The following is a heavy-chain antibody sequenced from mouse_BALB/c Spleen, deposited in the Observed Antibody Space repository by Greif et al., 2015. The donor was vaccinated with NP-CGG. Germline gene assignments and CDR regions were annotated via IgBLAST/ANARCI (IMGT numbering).Heavy chain of an antibody. V-gene: IGHV1-31*01. CDR1: GYSFTGYS. D-gene: IGHD1-1*01. J-gene: IGHJ2*01. CDR2: IIPYNGAT. Sequence: EVKLQESGPELVTPGASVRISCKASGYSFTGYSMHWVRQSHVKSLEWIGRIIPYNGATTYNQNFKDKASLTVDESSRTAYIDLHSLTSEDSAVYYCARYYYGSSYFDSWDQGTTLTVSS. CDR3: ARYYYGSSYFDS.